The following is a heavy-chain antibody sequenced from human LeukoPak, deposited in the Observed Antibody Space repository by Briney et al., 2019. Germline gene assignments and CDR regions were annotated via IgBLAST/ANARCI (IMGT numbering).Heavy chain of an antibody. Sequence: GGSLRLSCAASGFAFDDYGMSWVRQAPGKGLEWVSGINWNGGSTGYADSVKGRFTISRDNAKNSLYLQMNSLRAEDTALYHCARANYYDSSGYYSLDYYYGMDVWGQGTTVTVSS. J-gene: IGHJ6*02. D-gene: IGHD3-22*01. V-gene: IGHV3-20*01. CDR3: ARANYYDSSGYYSLDYYYGMDV. CDR1: GFAFDDYG. CDR2: INWNGGST.